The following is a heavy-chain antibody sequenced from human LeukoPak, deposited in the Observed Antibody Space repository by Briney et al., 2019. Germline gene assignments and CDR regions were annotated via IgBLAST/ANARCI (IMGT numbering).Heavy chain of an antibody. D-gene: IGHD1-26*01. J-gene: IGHJ3*02. Sequence: SETLSLTCTVSGGSISTYYWSWIRQPPGKGLEWIGYIYYSGTTSYNPSLKSRVTISVDTSKNQFSLKLTSVTAADTAVYYCAREQRYSGSYNDAFDIWGQGTMVTVSS. V-gene: IGHV4-59*01. CDR2: IYYSGTT. CDR1: GGSISTYY. CDR3: AREQRYSGSYNDAFDI.